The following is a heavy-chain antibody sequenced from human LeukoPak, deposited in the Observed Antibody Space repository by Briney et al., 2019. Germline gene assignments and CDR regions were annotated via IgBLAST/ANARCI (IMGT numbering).Heavy chain of an antibody. CDR1: GGSISSSSYY. D-gene: IGHD6-13*01. CDR3: ARVRGSSWYNFDY. J-gene: IGHJ4*02. Sequence: SETLSLTCTVSGGSISSSSYYWGWIRQPPGKGLEWIGYIYYSGSTNYNPSLKSRVTISVDTSKNQFSLKLSSVTAADTAVYYCARVRGSSWYNFDYWGQGTLVTVSS. V-gene: IGHV4-61*05. CDR2: IYYSGST.